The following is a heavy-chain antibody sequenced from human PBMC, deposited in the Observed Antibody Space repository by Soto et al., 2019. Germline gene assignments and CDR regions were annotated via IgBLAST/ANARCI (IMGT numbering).Heavy chain of an antibody. CDR3: ARVCDFWSGYYTNWFDP. CDR2: IYYSGST. J-gene: IGHJ5*02. D-gene: IGHD3-3*01. V-gene: IGHV4-59*01. Sequence: SETLSLTCTVSGGSISSYYWSWIRQPPGKGLEWIGYIYYSGSTNYNPSLKSRVTISVDTSKNQFSLKLSSVTAADTAVYYCARVCDFWSGYYTNWFDPWGQGTLVTVYS. CDR1: GGSISSYY.